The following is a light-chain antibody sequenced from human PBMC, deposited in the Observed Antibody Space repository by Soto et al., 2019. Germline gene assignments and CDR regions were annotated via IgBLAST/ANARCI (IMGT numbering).Light chain of an antibody. V-gene: IGLV2-14*03. CDR1: STDFVGYNR. CDR3: NSYTSNNTYV. CDR2: XVT. Sequence: QSVLTQPPSVSGSPGQSVTISCTGTSTDFVGYNRVSWYQQHPGKVPKLMIYXVTNRPSGVSNRFSGSKSGNTASPTISGLRAEDEADYYCNSYTSNNTYVFGTGTKVTVL. J-gene: IGLJ1*01.